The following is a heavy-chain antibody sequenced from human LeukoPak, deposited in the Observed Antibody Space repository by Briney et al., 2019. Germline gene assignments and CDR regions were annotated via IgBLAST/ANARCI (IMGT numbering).Heavy chain of an antibody. CDR3: ARAYTTSPGSYFQH. CDR2: ISYDGSHK. D-gene: IGHD6-6*01. V-gene: IGHV3-30*04. CDR1: GFTFSSYS. J-gene: IGHJ1*01. Sequence: GTSLRLSCAASGFTFSSYSMHWVRQAPGKGLEWVTVISYDGSHKFYADSVRGRFTISSDNSKNTLYLHMNSLTTEDTAVYYCARAYTTSPGSYFQHWGQGTLVTVSS.